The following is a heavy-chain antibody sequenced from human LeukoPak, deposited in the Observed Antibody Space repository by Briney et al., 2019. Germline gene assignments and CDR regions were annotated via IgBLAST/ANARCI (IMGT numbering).Heavy chain of an antibody. J-gene: IGHJ4*02. CDR2: INHSGST. CDR3: AREGPESAGNY. D-gene: IGHD1-1*01. Sequence: EWIGEINHSGSTNYNPSLKIGVTISVDTCKNQFSLKLSSVTAADTAVYYCAREGPESAGNYWGQGTLVTVSS. V-gene: IGHV4-34*01.